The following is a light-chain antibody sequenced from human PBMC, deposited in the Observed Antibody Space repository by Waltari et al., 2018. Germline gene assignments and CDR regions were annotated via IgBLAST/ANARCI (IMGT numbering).Light chain of an antibody. V-gene: IGLV2-14*01. J-gene: IGLJ3*02. CDR3: CSFTSRSTWV. Sequence: QSALTQPASVSGSPGQSITTSCTGTSSDVGGYNYVSWYQQHPGKVPKLLIFDVSNRPSGASHRFAGSTSGNTASLTISGLQAEDESDYYCCSFTSRSTWVFGGVTRLAVL. CDR2: DVS. CDR1: SSDVGGYNY.